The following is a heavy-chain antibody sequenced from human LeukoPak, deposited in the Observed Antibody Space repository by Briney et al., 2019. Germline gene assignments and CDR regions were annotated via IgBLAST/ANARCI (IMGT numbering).Heavy chain of an antibody. D-gene: IGHD3-10*01. J-gene: IGHJ4*02. CDR3: ARLIQDYYGHC. CDR2: ISPGDSNI. V-gene: IGHV5-51*01. CDR1: GYTFTTFW. Sequence: GESLKISCKGSGYTFTTFWIAWVRQMPGKGLEWMGIISPGDSNIRYSPSFEGQVTISADKSISTAYLQWSSLKASDTAMYYCARLIQDYYGHCWRQGSLVTVSS.